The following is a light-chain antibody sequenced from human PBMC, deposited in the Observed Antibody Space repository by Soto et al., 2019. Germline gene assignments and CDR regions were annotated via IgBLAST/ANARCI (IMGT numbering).Light chain of an antibody. CDR1: SSNIGSNT. Sequence: QSVLTQAPSASGTPGQRVTISCSGRSSNIGSNTVSWYQQVPGPAPKLLIYSNDQRPSGVPDRFSGSKSGTSASLAIGGLQSEDEADYYCAAWDGSLNGWVFGGGTKLTVL. J-gene: IGLJ2*01. CDR2: SND. CDR3: AAWDGSLNGWV. V-gene: IGLV1-44*01.